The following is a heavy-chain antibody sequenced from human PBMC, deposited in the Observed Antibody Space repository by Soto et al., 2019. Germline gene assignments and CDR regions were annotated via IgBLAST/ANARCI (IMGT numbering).Heavy chain of an antibody. CDR3: ARGKGSGWSPECFQH. J-gene: IGHJ1*01. CDR2: IYYSGST. CDR1: GYSFTSYW. Sequence: ESLKISCKGSGYSFTSYWIGWVRQMPGKGLGWIGYIYYSGSTNYNPSLKSRVTISVDTSKNQFSLKLSSVTAADTAVYYCARGKGSGWSPECFQHWGQGTLVTVSS. V-gene: IGHV4-59*01. D-gene: IGHD6-19*01.